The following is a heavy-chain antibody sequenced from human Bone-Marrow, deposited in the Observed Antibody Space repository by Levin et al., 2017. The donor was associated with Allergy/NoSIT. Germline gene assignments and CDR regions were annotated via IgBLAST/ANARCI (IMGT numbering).Heavy chain of an antibody. CDR1: GGSISSSPYY. CDR2: VSHSGIT. Sequence: PSETLSLTCTVSGGSISSSPYYWVWIRQLPGKGLEWIGYVSHSGITFYNQSLKSRVTISGDTSKSLFSLNLSSVTAADTAVYYCARGITVFGVVLAVNDAFDIWGQGTMVTVSS. CDR3: ARGITVFGVVLAVNDAFDI. D-gene: IGHD3-3*01. V-gene: IGHV4-31*03. J-gene: IGHJ3*02.